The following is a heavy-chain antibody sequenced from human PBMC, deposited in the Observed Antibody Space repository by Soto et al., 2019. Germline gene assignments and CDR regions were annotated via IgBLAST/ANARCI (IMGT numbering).Heavy chain of an antibody. CDR1: GYTFTDYG. Sequence: QVQLVQSGVEVKKPGAAVKVSCKASGYTFTDYGFSWVRQAPGQGLEWMGWISPYSGNTNYPQKFQGRLTMTTDTSTSTAYMELRSLRSDDTAVYYCASDRSAGAQFYDYIWEVFDPWGQGTLVSVSS. V-gene: IGHV1-18*01. J-gene: IGHJ5*02. D-gene: IGHD3-16*01. CDR2: ISPYSGNT. CDR3: ASDRSAGAQFYDYIWEVFDP.